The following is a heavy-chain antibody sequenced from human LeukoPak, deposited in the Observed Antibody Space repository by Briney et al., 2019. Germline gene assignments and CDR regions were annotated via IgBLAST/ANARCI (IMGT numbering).Heavy chain of an antibody. J-gene: IGHJ6*02. Sequence: ASETLSLTCTVSGGSISSYYWSWIRQPAGKGLEWIGRIYTSGSTNYNPSLKSRVTMSVDTSKKQLSLKLRSVTAADTAVYYCAREAPYYDILTGYHFGMDVWGPGTTVTVSS. D-gene: IGHD3-9*01. CDR3: AREAPYYDILTGYHFGMDV. CDR2: IYTSGST. CDR1: GGSISSYY. V-gene: IGHV4-4*07.